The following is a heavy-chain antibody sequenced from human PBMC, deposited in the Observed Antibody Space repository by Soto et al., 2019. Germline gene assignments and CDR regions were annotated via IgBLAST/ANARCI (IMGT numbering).Heavy chain of an antibody. Sequence: GGSLRLSCAAAGFTVRDHAMHWVRQAPGKGREWLAIILNDGSDKFYAGSVQGRFTISRDNSKNTVYLQMNTLSAEDTAVYYCARALFPDVDIYAMDVWGQGTTVTVSS. CDR3: ARALFPDVDIYAMDV. V-gene: IGHV3-33*01. J-gene: IGHJ6*02. D-gene: IGHD5-12*01. CDR1: GFTVRDHA. CDR2: ILNDGSDK.